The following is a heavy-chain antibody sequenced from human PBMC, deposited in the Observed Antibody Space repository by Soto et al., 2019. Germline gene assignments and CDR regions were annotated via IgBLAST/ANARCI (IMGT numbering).Heavy chain of an antibody. V-gene: IGHV4-59*08. D-gene: IGHD3-10*01. J-gene: IGHJ3*02. Sequence: QVQLQESGPGLVKPSETLSLTCTVSGGSISSYYWSWIRQPPGKGLEWIGYIYYSGSTNYNPSLTGXVXIXXDKSKNQFSLRLNSVTAADTAVYYCARRWGGTFDIWGQGTMVTVSS. CDR1: GGSISSYY. CDR2: IYYSGST. CDR3: ARRWGGTFDI.